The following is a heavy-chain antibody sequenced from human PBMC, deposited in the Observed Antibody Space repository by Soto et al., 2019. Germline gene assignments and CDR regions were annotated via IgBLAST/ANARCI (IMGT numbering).Heavy chain of an antibody. Sequence: QVQLVQSGAEVKKPGASVKVSCKASGYTFTSYEINWVRQATGQGLEWMGWMNPNSGDTGYAQKFQGRVTMTRNTXISTDYMELSSLRSEDTAVYYCARGELLWFGELLRWGQGTLVTVSS. CDR1: GYTFTSYE. CDR2: MNPNSGDT. D-gene: IGHD3-10*01. CDR3: ARGELLWFGELLR. J-gene: IGHJ4*02. V-gene: IGHV1-8*01.